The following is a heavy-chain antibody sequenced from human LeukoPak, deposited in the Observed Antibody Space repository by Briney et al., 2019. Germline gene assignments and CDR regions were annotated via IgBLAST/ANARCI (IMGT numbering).Heavy chain of an antibody. D-gene: IGHD5-24*01. Sequence: PGGSLRLSCAASGFTFSSYTMSWVRQAPGKGLEWVSYISSSGSATYHAGSVKGRFTISRDNAKTSLYLQLNSLRVEDTAVYYCARERGYTYSFDYWGQGTLVPVSS. CDR1: GFTFSSYT. J-gene: IGHJ4*02. V-gene: IGHV3-48*01. CDR3: ARERGYTYSFDY. CDR2: ISSSGSAT.